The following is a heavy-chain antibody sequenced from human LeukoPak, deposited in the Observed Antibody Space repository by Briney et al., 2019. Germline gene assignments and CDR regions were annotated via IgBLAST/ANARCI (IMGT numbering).Heavy chain of an antibody. CDR1: GYSFTSHW. D-gene: IGHD5-18*01. Sequence: GESLKISCKGSGYSFTSHWIGWVRQMPGKGLEWMGIIYPGDSDTRYSPSFQGQVTISADKSISTAYLQWSSLKASDTAMYYCARHGISGYSYGYYYYYGMDVWGQGTTVTVSS. CDR3: ARHGISGYSYGYYYYYGMDV. V-gene: IGHV5-51*01. CDR2: IYPGDSDT. J-gene: IGHJ6*02.